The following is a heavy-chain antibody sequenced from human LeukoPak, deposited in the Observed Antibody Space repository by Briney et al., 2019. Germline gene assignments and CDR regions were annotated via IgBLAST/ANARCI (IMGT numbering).Heavy chain of an antibody. Sequence: SETLSLTCTVSGGSISSYYWSWIRQPPGKGLEWIGYIYYSGSTNYNPSLKSRVTISVDTSKNQFSLKLSSVTAADTAVYYCARGGRDGHMDVWGKGTTVTISS. CDR1: GGSISSYY. V-gene: IGHV4-59*01. J-gene: IGHJ6*03. D-gene: IGHD5-24*01. CDR3: ARGGRDGHMDV. CDR2: IYYSGST.